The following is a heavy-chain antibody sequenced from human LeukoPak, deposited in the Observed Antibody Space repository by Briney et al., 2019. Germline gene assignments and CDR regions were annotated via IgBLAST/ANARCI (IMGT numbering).Heavy chain of an antibody. CDR2: IYYSGST. Sequence: SETLSLTCTVSGGSISSSSYYWGWIRQPPGKGLEWIGSIYYSGSTYYNPSLKSRVTISVDTSKNQFSLKLSSVTAADTAVYYCARRNGYSYGYWFGYWGQGTLVTVSS. V-gene: IGHV4-39*01. D-gene: IGHD5-18*01. CDR3: ARRNGYSYGYWFGY. J-gene: IGHJ4*02. CDR1: GGSISSSSYY.